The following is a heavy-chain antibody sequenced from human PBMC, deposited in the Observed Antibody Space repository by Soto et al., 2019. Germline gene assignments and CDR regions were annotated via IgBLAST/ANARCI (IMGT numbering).Heavy chain of an antibody. D-gene: IGHD3-9*01. V-gene: IGHV5-51*01. Sequence: EVQLVQSGAEVKKPGESLKISCKGSQYNFMNFWVGWVRQMPGKGLEWMGIIFPADSDTRFSPSFQGRVTMSVDKSTYTAYLQWSSLEASDTAIYYCTVTLTSPMDVWGQGTPVTVSS. CDR2: IFPADSDT. CDR3: TVTLTSPMDV. J-gene: IGHJ6*02. CDR1: QYNFMNFW.